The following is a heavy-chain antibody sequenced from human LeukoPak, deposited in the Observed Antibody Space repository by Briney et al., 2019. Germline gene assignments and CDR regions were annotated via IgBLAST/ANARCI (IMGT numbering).Heavy chain of an antibody. CDR1: GYTFTSYD. Sequence: ASVKVSCKASGYTFTSYDINWVRQATGQGLEWMGWMNPNSGNTGYAQKFQGRVTMTRNTSTSTAYMELRSVRSEDAAVYYCARGRGFYGSGSYYRRGEPRFDPWGQGTLVTVSS. CDR2: MNPNSGNT. D-gene: IGHD3-10*01. CDR3: ARGRGFYGSGSYYRRGEPRFDP. J-gene: IGHJ5*02. V-gene: IGHV1-8*01.